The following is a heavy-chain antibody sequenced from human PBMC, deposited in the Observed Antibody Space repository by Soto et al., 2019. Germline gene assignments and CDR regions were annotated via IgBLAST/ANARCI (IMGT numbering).Heavy chain of an antibody. D-gene: IGHD2-2*01. Sequence: SETLSLTCTVSGGSISSSSYYWGWIRQPPGKGLKWIGSIYYSGSTYYNPSLKSRVTISVDTSKNQFSLKLSSVTAADTAVYYCASEPIRGVYCSSTSCFLDYWGQGTLVTVSS. J-gene: IGHJ4*02. V-gene: IGHV4-39*01. CDR3: ASEPIRGVYCSSTSCFLDY. CDR1: GGSISSSSYY. CDR2: IYYSGST.